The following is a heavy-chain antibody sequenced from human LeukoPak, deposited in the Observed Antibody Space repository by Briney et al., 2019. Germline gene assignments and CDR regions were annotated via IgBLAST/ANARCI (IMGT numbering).Heavy chain of an antibody. D-gene: IGHD4-23*01. Sequence: GGSLRLSCAASGFTFSNYGMHWVRRAPGKGLEWVVGISDDGSNKHYADSVKGRFTISRDNPKNTLDLQMNSLRADDTAVYYCAKDLLRWSFDYWGQGTLVTVSS. V-gene: IGHV3-30*18. CDR1: GFTFSNYG. J-gene: IGHJ4*02. CDR2: ISDDGSNK. CDR3: AKDLLRWSFDY.